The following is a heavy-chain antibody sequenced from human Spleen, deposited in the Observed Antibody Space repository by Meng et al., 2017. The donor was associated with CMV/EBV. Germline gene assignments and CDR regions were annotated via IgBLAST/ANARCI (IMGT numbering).Heavy chain of an antibody. J-gene: IGHJ5*02. D-gene: IGHD7-27*01. CDR1: AGSVSSTSYY. CDR2: TYYNGST. Sequence: SETLSLTCTVSAGSVSSTSYYWGWIRQPPGKGLEWIGSTYYNGSTYYNPSPKSRGTISVDTSKNHFSLKLNSLTAADTAVYYCARSPPNWGWFDPWGQGTLVTVSS. CDR3: ARSPPNWGWFDP. V-gene: IGHV4-39*07.